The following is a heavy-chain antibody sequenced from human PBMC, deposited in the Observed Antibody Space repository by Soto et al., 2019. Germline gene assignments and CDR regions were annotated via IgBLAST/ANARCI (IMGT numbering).Heavy chain of an antibody. J-gene: IGHJ4*02. CDR1: GFTFSSYS. Sequence: LRLSCAASGFTFSSYSMNWVHQAPGKGLEWVSSISSSSSSYIYYADSMKGRFTISRDNAKNTLYLQMNSLRAEDTAVYYCARGYSYTQPVFDYWGLGTLITVSS. CDR2: ISSSSSSYI. CDR3: ARGYSYTQPVFDY. V-gene: IGHV3-21*04. D-gene: IGHD5-18*01.